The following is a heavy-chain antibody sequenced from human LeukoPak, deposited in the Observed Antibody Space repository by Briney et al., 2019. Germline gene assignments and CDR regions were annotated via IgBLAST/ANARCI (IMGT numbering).Heavy chain of an antibody. CDR3: ARDSLYANCDFDY. D-gene: IGHD1-1*01. Sequence: GGSLTLSCAASGFTFSSYSMNWVRQAPGKGLEWVSYISSSSSTIYYADSVKGRFTISSDNAKNSLYLQMNSLRAEDTAVYYCARDSLYANCDFDYWGQGTLVTVSS. CDR2: ISSSSSTI. CDR1: GFTFSSYS. V-gene: IGHV3-48*04. J-gene: IGHJ4*02.